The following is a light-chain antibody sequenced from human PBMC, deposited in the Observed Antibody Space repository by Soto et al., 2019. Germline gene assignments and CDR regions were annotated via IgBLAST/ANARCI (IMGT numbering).Light chain of an antibody. Sequence: EIPMTQSPATLSASVGDRVTITCRASQSISNRLAWYQQKPGKAPKVVIYDASSLESGVTSRFSGSGSGTEFILTINSLQPDDFATYCCQHYGGRWAFGQGTKVDI. V-gene: IGKV1-5*01. CDR2: DAS. CDR3: QHYGGRWA. CDR1: QSISNR. J-gene: IGKJ1*01.